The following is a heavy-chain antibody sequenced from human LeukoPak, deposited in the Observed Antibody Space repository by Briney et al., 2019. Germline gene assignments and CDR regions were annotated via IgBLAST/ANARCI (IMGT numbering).Heavy chain of an antibody. CDR3: ARDCDILTGSPPFDP. J-gene: IGHJ5*02. CDR2: INPNSGGT. CDR1: GYTFTGYY. Sequence: ASVKVSCKASGYTFTGYYMHWVRQAPGQGLEWMGWINPNSGGTNYAQKFQGRVTMTRDTSISTAYMELSRLRSDDTAVYYCARDCDILTGSPPFDPWGQGTLVTVSS. V-gene: IGHV1-2*02. D-gene: IGHD3-9*01.